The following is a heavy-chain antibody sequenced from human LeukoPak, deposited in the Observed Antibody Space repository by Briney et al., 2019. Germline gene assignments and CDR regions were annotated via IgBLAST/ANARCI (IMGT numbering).Heavy chain of an antibody. D-gene: IGHD6-13*01. CDR3: ARGAGGLNFDY. J-gene: IGHJ4*02. Sequence: GASVKVSCKASGYTFTSYYMHWVRQAPGQGLEWMGIINPSGGSTSYAQKFQGRVTMTRDTSTSTVYMELSRLRSDDTAVYYCARGAGGLNFDYWGQGTLVTVSS. CDR1: GYTFTSYY. V-gene: IGHV1-46*01. CDR2: INPSGGST.